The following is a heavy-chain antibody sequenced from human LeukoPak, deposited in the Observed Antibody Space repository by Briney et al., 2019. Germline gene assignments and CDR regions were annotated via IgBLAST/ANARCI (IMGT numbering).Heavy chain of an antibody. D-gene: IGHD6-19*01. V-gene: IGHV4-34*01. J-gene: IGHJ6*02. CDR3: ARASSGYYYGMDV. Sequence: PSETLSLTCAVYGGSFSGYYWSWIRQPPGKGLEWIGEINHSGSTNYNPSLKSRVTISVDTSKNQSSLKLSSVTAADTAVYYCARASSGYYYGMDVRGQGTTVTVSS. CDR2: INHSGST. CDR1: GGSFSGYY.